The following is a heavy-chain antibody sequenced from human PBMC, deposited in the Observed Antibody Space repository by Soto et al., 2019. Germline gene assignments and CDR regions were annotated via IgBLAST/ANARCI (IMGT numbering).Heavy chain of an antibody. Sequence: SVKVSCKASGGTFSSYAISWVRQAPGQGLEWMGGIIPILGTANYAQKFQGRVTITADESTSTAYMELSSLRSEDTAVYYCARDDYSNYAGGVYYYYGMDVWGQGTTVTVSS. CDR3: ARDDYSNYAGGVYYYYGMDV. CDR2: IIPILGTA. J-gene: IGHJ6*02. D-gene: IGHD4-4*01. V-gene: IGHV1-69*13. CDR1: GGTFSSYA.